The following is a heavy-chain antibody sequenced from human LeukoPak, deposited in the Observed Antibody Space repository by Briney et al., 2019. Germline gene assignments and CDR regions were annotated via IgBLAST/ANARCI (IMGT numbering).Heavy chain of an antibody. CDR3: AGDMGSGWYVDALDI. Sequence: GSLRLSCAASGFTFSSYAMHWVRQAPGKGLEWVAVISYDGSNKYYADSVKGRFTISRDNSKNTLYLQMNSLRAEDTAVYYCAGDMGSGWYVDALDIWGQGTMVTVSS. CDR1: GFTFSSYA. J-gene: IGHJ3*02. V-gene: IGHV3-30*04. CDR2: ISYDGSNK. D-gene: IGHD6-19*01.